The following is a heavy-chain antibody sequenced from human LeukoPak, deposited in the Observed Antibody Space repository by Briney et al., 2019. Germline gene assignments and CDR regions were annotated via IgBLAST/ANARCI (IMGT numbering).Heavy chain of an antibody. Sequence: GGSLRLSCAASGFTFSSYSMNWVRQAAGQGLEWVSYISSSSSTIYYADSVKGRFTISRDNAKNSLYLQMNSLRAEDTAVYYCAKANSAYSSWYGSYFDYWGQGTLVTVSS. CDR2: ISSSSSTI. CDR1: GFTFSSYS. V-gene: IGHV3-48*01. D-gene: IGHD6-13*01. J-gene: IGHJ4*02. CDR3: AKANSAYSSWYGSYFDY.